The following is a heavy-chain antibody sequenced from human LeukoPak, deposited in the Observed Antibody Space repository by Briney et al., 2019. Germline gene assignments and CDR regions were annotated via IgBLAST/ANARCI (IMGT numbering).Heavy chain of an antibody. CDR1: GGSFSGYY. Sequence: SETLSLTCDVYGGSFSGYYWSWIRQPPGKGLEWIGEINHSGSTNYNPSLKSRVTISVDTSKNQFSLKLSSVTAADTAVYYCASASSGQEGFDYWGQGTLVTVSS. J-gene: IGHJ4*02. CDR2: INHSGST. V-gene: IGHV4-34*01. CDR3: ASASSGQEGFDY.